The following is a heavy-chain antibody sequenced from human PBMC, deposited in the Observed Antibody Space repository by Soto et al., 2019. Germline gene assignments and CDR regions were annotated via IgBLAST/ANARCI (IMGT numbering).Heavy chain of an antibody. CDR3: ARLYSSSCYFDY. CDR2: IHYTGST. D-gene: IGHD6-6*01. V-gene: IGHV4-39*01. Sequence: SETLSLTCIVSGGSISSSSYSWGWIRQPPGEGLEWIGSIHYTGSTYYKASLKSRVTTSVETSKNQFSLKLSSVTAAETAVYYCARLYSSSCYFDYWGQGTLVTVS. J-gene: IGHJ4*02. CDR1: GGSISSSSYS.